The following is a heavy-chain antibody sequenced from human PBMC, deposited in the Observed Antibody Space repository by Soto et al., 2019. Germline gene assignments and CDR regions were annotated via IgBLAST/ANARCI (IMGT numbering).Heavy chain of an antibody. D-gene: IGHD2-21*02. Sequence: LSLTCNVSSGSISSGGYYWTWIRQHPGKGLEWIGYIYYSGSTYYNPSLKSRVTMSVDTSKIQFSLKLSSVTAADTAVYYCVRECCGDCRYGKDFWSQGTTDIVSS. CDR3: VRECCGDCRYGKDF. CDR1: SGSISSGGYY. J-gene: IGHJ6*02. CDR2: IYYSGST. V-gene: IGHV4-31*03.